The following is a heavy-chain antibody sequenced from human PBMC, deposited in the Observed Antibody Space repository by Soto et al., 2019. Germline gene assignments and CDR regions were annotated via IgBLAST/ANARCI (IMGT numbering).Heavy chain of an antibody. Sequence: PSESLSLTCTVSGGSISSRAYFWSWIRQPPGKGLKWFGYISYCVSIFYNQSIKSRLTISIDTSKNQFSLNLISVSAAGAAVYYCSRGRGSGSYSGAVFDLWGQGTLVTVPQ. V-gene: IGHV4-30-4*01. CDR2: ISYCVSI. CDR1: GGSISSRAYF. CDR3: SRGRGSGSYSGAVFDL. J-gene: IGHJ4*02. D-gene: IGHD3-10*01.